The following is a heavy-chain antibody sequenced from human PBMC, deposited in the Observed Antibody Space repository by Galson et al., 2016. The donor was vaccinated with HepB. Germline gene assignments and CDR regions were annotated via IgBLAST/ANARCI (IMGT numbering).Heavy chain of an antibody. V-gene: IGHV3-23*01. Sequence: SLRLSCAASGFTFSTYAMNWVRQAPGKGLEWVSGISGGGGNTYYADSVKGRFTISKDNSKNTLYLQMHSLIAEDTAVYYCAKVTTMIVVYYYAMDVWGQGTTVTVSS. CDR2: ISGGGGNT. CDR1: GFTFSTYA. J-gene: IGHJ6*02. D-gene: IGHD3-22*01. CDR3: AKVTTMIVVYYYAMDV.